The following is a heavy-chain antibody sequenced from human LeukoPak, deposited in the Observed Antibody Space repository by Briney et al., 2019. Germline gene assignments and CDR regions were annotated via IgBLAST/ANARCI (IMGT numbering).Heavy chain of an antibody. CDR1: GGSISSYY. CDR2: IYYSGST. CDR3: ARGRPPDY. Sequence: ASETLSLTCTVSGGSISSYYWSRIRQPPGKGLEWIGYIYYSGSTNYNPSLKSRVTISVDTSKNQFSLKLSSVTAADTAVYYCARGRPPDYWGQGTLVTVSS. V-gene: IGHV4-59*01. J-gene: IGHJ4*02.